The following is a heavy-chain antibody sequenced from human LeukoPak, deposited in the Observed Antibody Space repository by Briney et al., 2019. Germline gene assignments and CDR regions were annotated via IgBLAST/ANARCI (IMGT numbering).Heavy chain of an antibody. D-gene: IGHD6-19*01. CDR2: INPNSGGT. J-gene: IGHJ6*02. V-gene: IGHV1-2*04. CDR1: GYTFTGYY. CDR3: ARAPGGSGWFDYYYYGMDV. Sequence: ASVKVPCKASGYTFTGYYMHWVRQAPGQGLEWMGWINPNSGGTNYAQKFQGWVTMTRDTSISTAYMELSRLRSDDTAVYYCARAPGGSGWFDYYYYGMDVWGQGTTVTVSS.